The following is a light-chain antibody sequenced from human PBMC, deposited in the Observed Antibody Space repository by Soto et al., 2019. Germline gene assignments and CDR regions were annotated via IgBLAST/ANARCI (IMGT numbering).Light chain of an antibody. V-gene: IGLV1-40*01. CDR1: SSNIGAGYD. J-gene: IGLJ2*01. CDR2: GNI. Sequence: QSVLTQPPSVSGAPGQRVTISCTGSSSNIGAGYDVHWYQQLPGTAPKLLIYGNINRPSGVPDRFSGSNSGTSASLAITGLQTEDEADYYCQSHDTSLSGSVFGGGTKVTVL. CDR3: QSHDTSLSGSV.